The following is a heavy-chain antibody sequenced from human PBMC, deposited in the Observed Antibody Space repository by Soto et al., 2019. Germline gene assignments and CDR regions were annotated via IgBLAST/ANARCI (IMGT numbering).Heavy chain of an antibody. CDR1: GGSFSGYY. CDR3: ARDRGLGSGWYGWFDP. V-gene: IGHV4-34*01. CDR2: INHSGST. D-gene: IGHD6-19*01. Sequence: SETLSLTCAVYGGSFSGYYWSWIRQPPGKGLEWIGEINHSGSTNCNPSLKSRVTISVDTSKNQFSLKLSSVTAADTAVYYCARDRGLGSGWYGWFDPWGQGALVTVSS. J-gene: IGHJ5*02.